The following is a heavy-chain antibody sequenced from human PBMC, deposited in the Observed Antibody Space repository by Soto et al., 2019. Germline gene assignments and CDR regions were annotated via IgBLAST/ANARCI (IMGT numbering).Heavy chain of an antibody. Sequence: PGGSLRLSCAASGFTFSDYYMSWIRQAPGKGLEWLAYISRDGNAIFYADSVNGRFTISRDNAKDSLFLQMDDLRAEDTAMFFCARGAEMSSLTKWFDPWGQGT. CDR1: GFTFSDYY. J-gene: IGHJ5*02. V-gene: IGHV3-11*01. CDR3: ARGAEMSSLTKWFDP. CDR2: ISRDGNAI. D-gene: IGHD1-1*01.